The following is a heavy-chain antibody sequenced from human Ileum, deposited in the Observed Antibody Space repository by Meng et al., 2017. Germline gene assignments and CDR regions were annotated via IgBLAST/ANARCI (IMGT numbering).Heavy chain of an antibody. J-gene: IGHJ5*02. CDR2: IYYSGST. D-gene: IGHD1-1*01. Sequence: SETLSLTCTVSGGSISSSSYYWGWIRQPPGKGLEWIGSIYYSGSTYYNPSLKSRVTISVDTSKNQFSLKLSSVTAADTAVYYCARTTRWFDPWGQGTLVTVSS. V-gene: IGHV4-39*07. CDR3: ARTTRWFDP. CDR1: GGSISSSSYY.